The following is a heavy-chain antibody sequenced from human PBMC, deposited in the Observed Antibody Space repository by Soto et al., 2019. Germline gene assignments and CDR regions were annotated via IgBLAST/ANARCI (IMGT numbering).Heavy chain of an antibody. D-gene: IGHD1-1*01. CDR2: FDPEDGET. J-gene: IGHJ4*02. V-gene: IGHV1-24*01. Sequence: QVQVVQSGAEVKKPGASVKVSCRVSGHTLTELSMHWVRQAPGKGLEWMGGFDPEDGETIYAQKFQGRVTMTEDTSTDTAYMELSSLRSEDTAVYYCAAGGTRWLLSPFDYWGQGTLVTVSS. CDR3: AAGGTRWLLSPFDY. CDR1: GHTLTELS.